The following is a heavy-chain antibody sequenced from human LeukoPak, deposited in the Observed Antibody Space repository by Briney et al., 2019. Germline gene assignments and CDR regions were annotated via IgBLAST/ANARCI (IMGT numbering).Heavy chain of an antibody. D-gene: IGHD3-10*01. V-gene: IGHV3-11*06. CDR3: ARELSAAPDY. Sequence: GGSLRLSCAASGFTFSDYYMSWIRQVPGKGREWVSYISSSSSYTNYADSVKGRFTISRDNAKNSLYLQMNSLRAEDTAVYYCARELSAAPDYWGQGTLVTVSS. J-gene: IGHJ4*02. CDR2: ISSSSSYT. CDR1: GFTFSDYY.